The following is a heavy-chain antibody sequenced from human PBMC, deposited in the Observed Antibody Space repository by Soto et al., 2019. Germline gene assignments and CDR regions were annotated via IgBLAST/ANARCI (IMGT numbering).Heavy chain of an antibody. CDR2: MDPKTGNT. CDR3: ARGRGWRDY. Sequence: QVQLVQSGAEVKKPGASVKVSCRASGYSFTSYDINWVRQATGQGLEWMGWMDPKTGNTDYGQKFQGRVTMTRNTSISTAYMELSSLTSEDTAVYYCARGRGWRDYWGQGTQVTVSS. CDR1: GYSFTSYD. D-gene: IGHD6-19*01. J-gene: IGHJ4*02. V-gene: IGHV1-8*01.